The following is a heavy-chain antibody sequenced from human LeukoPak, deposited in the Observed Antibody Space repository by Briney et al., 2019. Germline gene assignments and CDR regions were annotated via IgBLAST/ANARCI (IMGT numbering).Heavy chain of an antibody. D-gene: IGHD3-22*01. V-gene: IGHV3-23*01. CDR3: AKGGATMIVVVTYDAFDI. CDR2: ISDNGGGP. CDR1: GFIFRDYA. J-gene: IGHJ3*02. Sequence: PGGSLRLSCVVSGFIFRDYAMSWVRQAPGEGLEWVAGISDNGGGPYYADSLKGRFTISRDNSKNILYLQMNSLRAEDTAVYYCAKGGATMIVVVTYDAFDIWGQGTMVTVSS.